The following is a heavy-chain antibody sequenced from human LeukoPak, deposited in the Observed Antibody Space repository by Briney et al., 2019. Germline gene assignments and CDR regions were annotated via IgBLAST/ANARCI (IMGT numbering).Heavy chain of an antibody. D-gene: IGHD3-10*01. J-gene: IGHJ6*03. CDR2: ISSSSSTI. CDR1: GFTFSSYN. V-gene: IGHV3-48*04. CDR3: ARDGPLGVRGVIISPNYYYYYYMDV. Sequence: GGSLRLSCAASGFTFSSYNMNWVRQAPGKGLEWVSYISSSSSTIYYADSVKGRFTISRDNAKNSLYLQMNSLRAEDTAVYYCARDGPLGVRGVIISPNYYYYYYMDVWGKGTTVTVSS.